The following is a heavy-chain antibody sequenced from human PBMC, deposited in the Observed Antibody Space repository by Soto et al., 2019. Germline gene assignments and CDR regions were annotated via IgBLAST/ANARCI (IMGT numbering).Heavy chain of an antibody. V-gene: IGHV3-23*01. CDR1: GLTFSNYV. D-gene: IGHD7-27*01. CDR2: ISGSGSDT. J-gene: IGHJ2*01. CDR3: AKRRGDGYFDL. Sequence: EVHLLESGGGSVQPGGSLRLSCAASGLTFSNYVMSWVRQAPGKGLEWASAISGSGSDTYYAVSVKGRFTISRDNSKNTLYLQMNSLRAEDTAVYYWAKRRGDGYFDLWGRGTLVTVSS.